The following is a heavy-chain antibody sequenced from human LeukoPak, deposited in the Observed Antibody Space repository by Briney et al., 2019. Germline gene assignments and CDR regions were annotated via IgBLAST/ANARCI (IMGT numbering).Heavy chain of an antibody. D-gene: IGHD3-3*01. J-gene: IGHJ4*02. Sequence: GGSLRLSCAASGITFSSSATTWVRQAQGKGLEWVSAISGSGGSTYYADSVKGRFATSRDNSKNTLYLQMNSLRAEDTAVYHCAKGFKGMSYDFWSGYYETFPFDYWGQGTLVTVSS. V-gene: IGHV3-23*01. CDR3: AKGFKGMSYDFWSGYYETFPFDY. CDR1: GITFSSSA. CDR2: ISGSGGST.